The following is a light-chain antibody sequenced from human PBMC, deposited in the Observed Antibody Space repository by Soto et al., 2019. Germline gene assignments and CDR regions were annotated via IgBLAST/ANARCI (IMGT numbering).Light chain of an antibody. CDR3: SSYTSSSTPHYV. CDR2: EVS. CDR1: SSDVGGYNY. Sequence: QSVLTQPASVSGSPGQSITISCTGTSSDVGGYNYVSWYQQHPGKAPKLMIYEVSNRPSGVSNRFSGSKSGNTASLTISGLQAEDEADYYGSSYTSSSTPHYVFGTGTKLTVL. V-gene: IGLV2-14*01. J-gene: IGLJ1*01.